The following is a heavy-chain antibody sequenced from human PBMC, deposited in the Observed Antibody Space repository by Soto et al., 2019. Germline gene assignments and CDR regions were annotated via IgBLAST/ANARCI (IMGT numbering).Heavy chain of an antibody. CDR2: ISKSSFTI. V-gene: IGHV3-48*01. Sequence: GGSLRLSCAVSGFTSSDYSINWVRQAPGRGLQWISYISKSSFTIPYADSVEGRFAISRDNAKDSLYLEMNRLRAEDTAMYSYARDYNEFWCGHFDYSGEGALGTV. CDR3: ARDYNEFWCGHFDY. CDR1: GFTSSDYS. J-gene: IGHJ4*02. D-gene: IGHD3-3*01.